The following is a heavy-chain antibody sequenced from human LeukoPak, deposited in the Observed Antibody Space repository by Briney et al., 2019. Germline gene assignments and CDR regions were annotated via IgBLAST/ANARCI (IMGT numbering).Heavy chain of an antibody. D-gene: IGHD5-18*01. CDR2: IKQDGSEK. CDR3: ARVAGVNSYGYWDY. V-gene: IGHV3-7*03. J-gene: IGHJ4*02. CDR1: VFTFSSYR. Sequence: PGGSLRLSCAASVFTFSSYRMSWVRHAPWKGLEWMGNIKQDGSEKYYVDSVKGRFTISRDNAKNSLYLQMNSLRAEDTAVYYCARVAGVNSYGYWDYWGQGTLVTVSS.